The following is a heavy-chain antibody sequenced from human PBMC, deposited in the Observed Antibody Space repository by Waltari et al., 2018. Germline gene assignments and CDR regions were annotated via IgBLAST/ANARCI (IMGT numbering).Heavy chain of an antibody. D-gene: IGHD4-17*01. J-gene: IGHJ3*02. Sequence: QLQLQESGPGLVKPSETLSLTCTVSGGSISSSSYYWGWIRQPPGKGLEWIGSIYYSGSTYYNPALKSRVTISVDTSKNQFSLRLSSGTAADTAVYYCARDSTVTTLGIDIWGQGTMVTVSS. CDR3: ARDSTVTTLGIDI. CDR2: IYYSGST. CDR1: GGSISSSSYY. V-gene: IGHV4-39*02.